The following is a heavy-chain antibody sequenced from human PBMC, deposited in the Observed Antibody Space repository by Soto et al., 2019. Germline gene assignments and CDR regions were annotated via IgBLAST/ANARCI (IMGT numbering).Heavy chain of an antibody. CDR3: ARDSSVWYFLGLVR. J-gene: IGHJ4*02. CDR2: ISYDGSNK. CDR1: GFTFSSYA. Sequence: QVQLVESGGGVVQPGRSLRLSCAASGFTFSSYAMHWLRQAPGKGLEWVAVISYDGSNKYYADSVKGLFTNSRDKSKNTLYLQMNSLRAEDTAVYYCARDSSVWYFLGLVRWGQGTLVTVAS. D-gene: IGHD6-19*01. V-gene: IGHV3-30-3*01.